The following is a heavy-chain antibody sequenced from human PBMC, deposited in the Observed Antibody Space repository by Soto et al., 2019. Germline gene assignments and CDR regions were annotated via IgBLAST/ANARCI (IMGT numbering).Heavy chain of an antibody. CDR2: IYHGGST. CDR1: GTSISSSYW. V-gene: IGHV4-4*02. Sequence: SETLSLTCAVSGTSISSSYWWSWVRQPPGKGLEWIGEIYHGGSTNYNPSLKSRVTISVDKSKNHFSLKVSSVTAADTAVYYCARVDIVLVPAAVRRDYFYYGMDVWGQGTSVTVSS. J-gene: IGHJ6*02. CDR3: ARVDIVLVPAAVRRDYFYYGMDV. D-gene: IGHD2-2*03.